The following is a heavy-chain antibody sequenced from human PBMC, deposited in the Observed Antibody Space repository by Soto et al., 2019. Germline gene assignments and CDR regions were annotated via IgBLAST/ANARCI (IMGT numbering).Heavy chain of an antibody. CDR2: IYYSGST. V-gene: IGHV4-59*01. CDR1: GGSISSYY. Sequence: QVQLQESGPGLVKPSETLSLTCTVSGGSISSYYWSWIRQPPGKGLEWIGYIYYSGSTNYNPSLKCRVTLSVDTSMNDSSLRVSSVTAADTAVYYCARGVGGELLQGGLGFDYWGQGTLVTVSS. D-gene: IGHD2-15*01. J-gene: IGHJ4*02. CDR3: ARGVGGELLQGGLGFDY.